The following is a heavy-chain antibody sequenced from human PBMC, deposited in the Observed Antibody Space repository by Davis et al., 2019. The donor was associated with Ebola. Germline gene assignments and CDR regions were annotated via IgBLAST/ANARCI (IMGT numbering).Heavy chain of an antibody. CDR1: GFTFSSYS. CDR2: ISSSSSTI. V-gene: IGHV3-48*01. J-gene: IGHJ4*02. Sequence: GESLKISCAASGFTFSSYSMNWVRQAPGKGLEWVSYISSSSSTIYYADSVKGRFTISRDNAKNSLYLQMNSLRAEDTAVYYCARARITGFDYWGQGTLVTVSS. CDR3: ARARITGFDY. D-gene: IGHD2-21*01.